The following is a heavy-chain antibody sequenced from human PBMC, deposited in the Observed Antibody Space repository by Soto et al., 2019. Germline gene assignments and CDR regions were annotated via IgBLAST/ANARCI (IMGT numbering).Heavy chain of an antibody. Sequence: QVQLVESGGGVVQPGRSLRLSCAASGFTFSSCAMHWVRQAPGKGLEWVAVISYDGSNKNHADTVKGRFTISRDNSKNTLYLQMNSLRAEDTAVYYCARGYDFWSGYYYPSGMDVWGQGTSVTVSS. D-gene: IGHD3-3*01. V-gene: IGHV3-30-3*01. J-gene: IGHJ6*02. CDR2: ISYDGSNK. CDR3: ARGYDFWSGYYYPSGMDV. CDR1: GFTFSSCA.